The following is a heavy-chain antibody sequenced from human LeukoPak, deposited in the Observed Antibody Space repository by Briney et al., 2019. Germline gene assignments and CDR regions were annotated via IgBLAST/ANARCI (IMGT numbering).Heavy chain of an antibody. Sequence: ASVKVSCKASGGTFRSYAISWVRQAPGQGLEWMGRIMPILGIANYAQKFRGRVTITADKSTSTAYMELSSLRSEDTAVYYCARGALGGYYGSGSYPLDYWGQGTLVTVSS. J-gene: IGHJ4*02. CDR2: IMPILGIA. CDR3: ARGALGGYYGSGSYPLDY. V-gene: IGHV1-69*04. CDR1: GGTFRSYA. D-gene: IGHD3-10*01.